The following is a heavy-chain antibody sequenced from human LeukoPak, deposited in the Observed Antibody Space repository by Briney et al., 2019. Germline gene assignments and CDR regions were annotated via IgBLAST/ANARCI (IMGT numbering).Heavy chain of an antibody. CDR2: INPNSGAT. D-gene: IGHD5-24*01. Sequence: ASVKVSCKASGYTFTGYYMHWVRQAPGRGFEWMGWINPNSGATIYAQKFQGRVTMTRDTSINTAYMELSSLRSDDTAVYYCARELDMATTRYYYGLDVWVQGTTVTVSS. J-gene: IGHJ6*01. V-gene: IGHV1-2*02. CDR3: ARELDMATTRYYYGLDV. CDR1: GYTFTGYY.